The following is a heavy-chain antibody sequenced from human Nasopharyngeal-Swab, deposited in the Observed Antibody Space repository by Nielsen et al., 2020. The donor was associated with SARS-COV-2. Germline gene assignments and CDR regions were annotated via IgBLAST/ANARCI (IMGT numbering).Heavy chain of an antibody. Sequence: GESLKISCTASGFTFGDYAMSWVRQAPGKGLEWVGFIRSKAYGGTTEYAESVKGRFTISRDDSKSIAYLQMNSLKTEDTAVYYCTRNDFWSGYSDYWGQGTLVTVSS. V-gene: IGHV3-49*04. J-gene: IGHJ4*02. D-gene: IGHD3-3*01. CDR1: GFTFGDYA. CDR3: TRNDFWSGYSDY. CDR2: IRSKAYGGTT.